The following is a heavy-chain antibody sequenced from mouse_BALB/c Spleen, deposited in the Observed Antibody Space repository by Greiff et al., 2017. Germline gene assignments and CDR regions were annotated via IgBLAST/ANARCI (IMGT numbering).Heavy chain of an antibody. CDR3: ARWGYDEGIYAMDY. CDR2: INPSSGYT. J-gene: IGHJ4*01. CDR1: GYTFTSYT. D-gene: IGHD2-2*01. Sequence: QVQLKESGAELARPGASVKMSCKASGYTFTSYTMHWVKQRPGQGLEWIGYINPSSGYTNYNQKFKDKATLTADKSSSTAYMQLSSLTSEDSAVYYCARWGYDEGIYAMDYWGQGTSVTVSS. V-gene: IGHV1-4*01.